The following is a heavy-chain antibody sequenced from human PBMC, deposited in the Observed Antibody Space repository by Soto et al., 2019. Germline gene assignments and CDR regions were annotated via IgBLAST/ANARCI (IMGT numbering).Heavy chain of an antibody. V-gene: IGHV3-30*18. CDR1: GFTFSNYG. CDR2: ISYDGSNK. D-gene: IGHD1-26*01. J-gene: IGHJ3*02. CDR3: AKDLGSGSYLFDAFDI. Sequence: QGQLVESGGGVVQPGRSLRLSCAASGFTFSNYGMHWVRQAPGKGLEWVAVISYDGSNKYYADSVKGRFTISRDNSKXTLYLQMNSLRAEDTAVYYCAKDLGSGSYLFDAFDIWGQGTMVTVSS.